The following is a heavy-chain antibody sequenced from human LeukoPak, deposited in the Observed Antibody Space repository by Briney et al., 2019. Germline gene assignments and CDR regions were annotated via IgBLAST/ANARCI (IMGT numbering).Heavy chain of an antibody. CDR3: ARDAGNSGYGRDL. J-gene: IGHJ5*02. V-gene: IGHV3-48*01. CDR2: LRSSSET. Sequence: PGGSLRLSCAASGFIFSQYSMNWVRQAPGKGLEWVSHLRSSSETFYADSVKGRFTISRDNARNLMYLQMNNSRGEDTAIYYCARDAGNSGYGRDLWGQGTLVTVSS. D-gene: IGHD5-12*01. CDR1: GFIFSQYS.